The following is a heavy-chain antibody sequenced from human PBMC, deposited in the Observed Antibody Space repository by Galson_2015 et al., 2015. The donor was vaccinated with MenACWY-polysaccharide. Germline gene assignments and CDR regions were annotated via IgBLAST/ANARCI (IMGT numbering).Heavy chain of an antibody. CDR3: ARNPSRLDIAAASH. D-gene: IGHD6-13*01. V-gene: IGHV3-33*08. Sequence: SLRLSCAASGFNFGGNGLHWVRQAPGKGLEWVALIRNDGRKHYPDAVKGRFTISRDNSKNTLYLQMNSLRPEDTAVYYCARNPSRLDIAAASHWGQGALVSVSS. J-gene: IGHJ4*02. CDR1: GFNFGGNG. CDR2: IRNDGRK.